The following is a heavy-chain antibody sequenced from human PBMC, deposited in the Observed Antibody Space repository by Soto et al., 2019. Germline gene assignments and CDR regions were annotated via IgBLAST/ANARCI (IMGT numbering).Heavy chain of an antibody. CDR3: AGVLDNWNFYYYYGMDV. CDR1: GGTFSSYA. V-gene: IGHV1-69*01. Sequence: QVQLVQSGAEVKKPGSSVKVSCKASGGTFSSYAISWVRQAPGQGLEWMGGIIPIFGTANYAQKFQGRVTITADESTSTAYMELSSLRSEDTAVYYCAGVLDNWNFYYYYGMDVWGQGTTVTVSS. J-gene: IGHJ6*02. CDR2: IIPIFGTA. D-gene: IGHD1-7*01.